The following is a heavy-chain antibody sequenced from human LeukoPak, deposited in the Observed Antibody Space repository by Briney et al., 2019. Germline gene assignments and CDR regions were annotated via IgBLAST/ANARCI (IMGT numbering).Heavy chain of an antibody. J-gene: IGHJ4*02. CDR1: GYTFTSYG. D-gene: IGHD5-12*01. V-gene: IGHV1-18*01. Sequence: ASVKVSCKASGYTFTSYGISWVRQAPGQGLEWMGWISAYNGNTSYAQKLQGRVTMTTDTSTSTAYMELRSLRSDDTAVYYCARDLRTLYRRYSGYDFGYWGQGTLVTVSS. CDR3: ARDLRTLYRRYSGYDFGY. CDR2: ISAYNGNT.